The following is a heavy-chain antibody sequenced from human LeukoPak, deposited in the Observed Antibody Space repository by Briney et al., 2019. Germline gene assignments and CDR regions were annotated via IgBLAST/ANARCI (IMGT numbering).Heavy chain of an antibody. D-gene: IGHD1-26*01. CDR3: ARPGHQWGRVDV. CDR1: GYTFTTYW. J-gene: IGHJ6*04. Sequence: GESLKISCKASGYTFTTYWIGWVRQMPGKGLEWMGIIYPDDSDTRCSPSFQGQVTISADKSISTAYLQWTSLKASDTAMYYCARPGHQWGRVDVWGKGTTVTVSS. V-gene: IGHV5-51*01. CDR2: IYPDDSDT.